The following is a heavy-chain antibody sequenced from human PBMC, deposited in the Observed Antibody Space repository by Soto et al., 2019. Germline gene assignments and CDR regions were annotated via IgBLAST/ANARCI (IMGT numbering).Heavy chain of an antibody. Sequence: PSETLSLTCAVYGGSFSGYYWSWIRQPPGKGLEWFGEINHSGSTNYNPSLKSRVTISVDTSKNQFSLKLSSVTAADTAVYYCARGPYYYGSGSYVHYYYGMDVWGQGTTVTVSS. CDR3: ARGPYYYGSGSYVHYYYGMDV. D-gene: IGHD3-10*01. V-gene: IGHV4-34*01. J-gene: IGHJ6*02. CDR2: INHSGST. CDR1: GGSFSGYY.